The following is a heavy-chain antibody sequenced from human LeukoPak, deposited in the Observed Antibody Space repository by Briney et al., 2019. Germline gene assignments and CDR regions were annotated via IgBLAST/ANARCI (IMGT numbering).Heavy chain of an antibody. CDR3: ARDLEMATITSDY. J-gene: IGHJ4*02. Sequence: GASVKVSCKASGGTFSSYAISWVRQAPGQGLEWMGRIIPILGIANYAQKFQGRVTITADKSTSTAYMELSSLRSEDTAVYYCARDLEMATITSDYWGQGTLVTVSS. D-gene: IGHD5-24*01. CDR1: GGTFSSYA. V-gene: IGHV1-69*04. CDR2: IIPILGIA.